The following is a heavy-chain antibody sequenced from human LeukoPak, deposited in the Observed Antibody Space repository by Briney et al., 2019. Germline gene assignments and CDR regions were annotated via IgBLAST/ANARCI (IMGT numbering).Heavy chain of an antibody. CDR1: GCTFSSYA. V-gene: IGHV3-23*01. CDR3: AKDHGVSGSYRAFNY. Sequence: PSGSLTLSCAASGCTFSSYARSWIRQAPGKGLEWVSGNSGSGYTHYADSVRGRFTISRDTSKNTLYLQLNSLIAEDTAVYYCAKDHGVSGSYRAFNYWGQGTLVTVSS. D-gene: IGHD3-16*02. CDR2: NSGSGYT. J-gene: IGHJ4*02.